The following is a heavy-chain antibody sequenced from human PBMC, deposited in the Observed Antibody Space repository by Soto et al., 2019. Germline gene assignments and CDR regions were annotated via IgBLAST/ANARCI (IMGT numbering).Heavy chain of an antibody. CDR3: ARVLGYNSSWWRHTAFDI. CDR2: LSAHTGNT. CDR1: GYTFTNYG. Sequence: ASVKVSCTTSGYTFTNYGISWVRQAPGQGLEWMGWLSAHTGNTNYAKKFQGRVTRTTDTSTRTGYSELRSLRADDTVVYYCARVLGYNSSWWRHTAFDIWGQGTMVTVSS. J-gene: IGHJ3*02. V-gene: IGHV1-18*01. D-gene: IGHD6-13*01.